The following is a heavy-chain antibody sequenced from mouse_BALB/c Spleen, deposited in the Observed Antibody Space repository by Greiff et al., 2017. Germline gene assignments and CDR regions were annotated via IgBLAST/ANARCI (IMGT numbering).Heavy chain of an antibody. CDR1: GFTFSSYT. Sequence: DVMLVESGGGLVKPGGSLKLSCAASGFTFSSYTMSWVRQTPEKRLEWVATISSGGGNTYYPDSVKGRFTISRDNAKNNLYLQMSSLRSEDTALYYCARYDYDPFAYWGQGTLVTVSA. CDR2: ISSGGGNT. CDR3: ARYDYDPFAY. D-gene: IGHD2-4*01. V-gene: IGHV5-9*03. J-gene: IGHJ3*01.